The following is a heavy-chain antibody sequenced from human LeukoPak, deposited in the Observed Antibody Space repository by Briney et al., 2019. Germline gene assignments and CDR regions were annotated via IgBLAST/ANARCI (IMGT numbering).Heavy chain of an antibody. J-gene: IGHJ5*02. Sequence: GASVKVSCKASGYTFTSYDINWVRQATGQGLEWMGWMDPNSGNTGYAQKFQGRVTMTRNTSISTAYMELSSLRSEDTAVYYCARGGSSWYGGYWFDPWGQGTLVTVSS. D-gene: IGHD6-13*01. CDR3: ARGGSSWYGGYWFDP. V-gene: IGHV1-8*01. CDR1: GYTFTSYD. CDR2: MDPNSGNT.